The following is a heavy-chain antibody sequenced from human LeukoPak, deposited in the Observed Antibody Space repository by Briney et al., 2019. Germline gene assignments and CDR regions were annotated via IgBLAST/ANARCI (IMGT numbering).Heavy chain of an antibody. D-gene: IGHD3-3*01. CDR1: GLIFSTHA. CDR2: ISGFGGST. CDR3: ASLPHSDFWSGSTYNWFDT. Sequence: PGGSLRLSCAASGLIFSTHAMSWVRQAPGKGLEWVAVISGFGGSTYYADSVKGRFTISRDNSKNTLYLQMSTLRVEDTAIYYCASLPHSDFWSGSTYNWFDTWGQGTLVTVSS. V-gene: IGHV3-23*01. J-gene: IGHJ5*02.